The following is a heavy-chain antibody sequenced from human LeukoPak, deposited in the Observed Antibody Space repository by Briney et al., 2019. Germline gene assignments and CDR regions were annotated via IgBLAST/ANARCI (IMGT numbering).Heavy chain of an antibody. CDR2: INHRGDT. CDR1: GGSISSSSYY. D-gene: IGHD2-2*03. J-gene: IGHJ5*02. Sequence: LSETLSLTCTASGGSISSSSYYWGWIRQPPGKGLEWIGEINHRGDTKYNPSLKSRVTISLDTSNNQFSVRLTSVTAADTAVYYCARSPSRQNWIASLYKWFDPWGQGTLVTVAS. V-gene: IGHV4-39*07. CDR3: ARSPSRQNWIASLYKWFDP.